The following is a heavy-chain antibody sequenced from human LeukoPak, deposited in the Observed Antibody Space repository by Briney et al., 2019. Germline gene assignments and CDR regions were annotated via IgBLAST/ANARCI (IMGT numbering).Heavy chain of an antibody. CDR3: VRGDSRDY. V-gene: IGHV3-11*04. CDR1: GFIFRDYH. CDR2: ISPGGDAT. J-gene: IGHJ4*02. D-gene: IGHD6-13*01. Sequence: PGGSLRLSCAASGFIFRDYHMNWIRQAPGKGLEWVSYISPGGDATYFADSVRGRFTISRDNAKNSLYLDMDNLRAEDTAVYYCVRGDSRDYWGQGTLVTVSS.